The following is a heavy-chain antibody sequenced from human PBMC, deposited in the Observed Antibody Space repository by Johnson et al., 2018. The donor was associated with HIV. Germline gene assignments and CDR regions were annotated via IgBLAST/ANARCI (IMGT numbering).Heavy chain of an antibody. J-gene: IGHJ3*02. CDR2: ISTGGSP. Sequence: EVQLVESGGGVSRPGGSLRLSCEASGFSFDEYDMSWVRQAPGKGLEWVSLISTGGSPYYADSVKDRFTISRDKSKNTLFLQMNGLRVEDTAVYYCARDPVWDAFDIWAKGQWSPSLQ. CDR3: ARDPVWDAFDI. V-gene: IGHV3-66*01. CDR1: GFSFDEYD.